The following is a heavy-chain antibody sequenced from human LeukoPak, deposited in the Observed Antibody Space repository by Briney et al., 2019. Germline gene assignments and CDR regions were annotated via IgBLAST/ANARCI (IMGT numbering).Heavy chain of an antibody. J-gene: IGHJ4*02. Sequence: PGGSLRLSCAASGFTFNSYTMFWVRQAPGKGLEWVAVTSNDESIKYYADSVKGRFTISRDNSRDTLFLEMSSLRVEDTAVYYCARDPILSPPDYFDYWGRGTLVTVSS. CDR3: ARDPILSPPDYFDY. V-gene: IGHV3-30-3*01. CDR1: GFTFNSYT. CDR2: TSNDESIK. D-gene: IGHD1-14*01.